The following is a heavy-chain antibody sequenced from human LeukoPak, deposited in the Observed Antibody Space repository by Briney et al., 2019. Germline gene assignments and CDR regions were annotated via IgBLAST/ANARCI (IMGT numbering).Heavy chain of an antibody. CDR2: IYTSGST. V-gene: IGHV4-4*07. J-gene: IGHJ3*02. D-gene: IGHD6-13*01. Sequence: SETLSLTCTVPGGSISSYYWSWIRQPAGKGLEWIGRIYTSGSTNYNPSLKSRVTMSVDTSKNQFSLKLSSVTAADTAVYYCARDLYSSSWPHFDIWGQGTMVTVSS. CDR3: ARDLYSSSWPHFDI. CDR1: GGSISSYY.